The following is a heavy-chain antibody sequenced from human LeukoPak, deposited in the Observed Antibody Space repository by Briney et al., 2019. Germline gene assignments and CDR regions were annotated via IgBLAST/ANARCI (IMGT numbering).Heavy chain of an antibody. Sequence: GGSLRLYCAASGFTFSSYGMHWVRQAPGKGLEWVADISYDGSNKYYADSVKGRFTISRDNSKNTLYLQMNSLRAEDTAVYYCAKLVIAAAGTAPFDYWGQGTLVTVSS. CDR2: ISYDGSNK. CDR1: GFTFSSYG. V-gene: IGHV3-30*18. D-gene: IGHD6-13*01. CDR3: AKLVIAAAGTAPFDY. J-gene: IGHJ4*02.